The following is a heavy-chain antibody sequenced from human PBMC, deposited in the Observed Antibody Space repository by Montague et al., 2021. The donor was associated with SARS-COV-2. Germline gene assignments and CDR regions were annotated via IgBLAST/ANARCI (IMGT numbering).Heavy chain of an antibody. CDR1: GGSISSYS. CDR3: ARGRLWVDY. CDR2: IYYRGCS. V-gene: IGHV4-59*08. J-gene: IGHJ4*02. D-gene: IGHD4/OR15-4a*01. Sequence: SETLSLTCAVSGGSISSYSWSWIRQSPGKRLEWIGDIYYRGCSNYNPSLKSRVTISVDTSKNQVSLKLRSVTAADTAVYYCARGRLWVDYWGQGTPVTVSS.